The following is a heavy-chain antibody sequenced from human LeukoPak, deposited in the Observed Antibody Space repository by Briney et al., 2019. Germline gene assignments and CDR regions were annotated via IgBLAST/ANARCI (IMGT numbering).Heavy chain of an antibody. CDR3: AGREPQVIAARV. Sequence: KPSETLSLTCAVYGGSFSGYYWSWIRQPPVKGLEWIGEINHSGSTNYNPSLKSRVTISVDTSKNQFSLKLSSVTAADTAVYYCAGREPQVIAARVWGQGTLVTVSS. J-gene: IGHJ4*02. D-gene: IGHD6-6*01. V-gene: IGHV4-34*01. CDR2: INHSGST. CDR1: GGSFSGYY.